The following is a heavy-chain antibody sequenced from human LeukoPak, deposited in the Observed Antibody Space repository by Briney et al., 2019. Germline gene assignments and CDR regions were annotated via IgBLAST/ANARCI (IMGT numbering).Heavy chain of an antibody. CDR1: GGSISSYY. J-gene: IGHJ4*02. D-gene: IGHD3-10*01. V-gene: IGHV4-59*01. CDR2: IYYSGST. CDR3: ARTAKYYYGSETYYFFDY. Sequence: SETLSLTCTVSGGSISSYYWSWIRQPPGKGLEWIGYIYYSGSTNYNPSLKSRVTISVDTSKNQFSLKLSSVTAADTAVYYCARTAKYYYGSETYYFFDYWGQGTLVTVSS.